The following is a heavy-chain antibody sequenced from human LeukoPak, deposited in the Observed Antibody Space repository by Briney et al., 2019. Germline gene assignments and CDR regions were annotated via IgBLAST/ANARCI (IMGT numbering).Heavy chain of an antibody. CDR3: ARDVGKATIYPPGPY. V-gene: IGHV1-69*13. Sequence: ASVKVSCKASGGTLSSYAIRWVRQAPGQGLEWMGGIIPILGTAHYAQKLRGRVTHTADESPSTPYMELRSLRSEDTPVYFCARDVGKATIYPPGPYWGQGTLVTVSS. J-gene: IGHJ4*02. CDR1: GGTLSSYA. CDR2: IIPILGTA. D-gene: IGHD5-24*01.